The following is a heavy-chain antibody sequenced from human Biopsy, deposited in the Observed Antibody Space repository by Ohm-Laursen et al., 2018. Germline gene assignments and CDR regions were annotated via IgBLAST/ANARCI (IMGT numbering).Heavy chain of an antibody. CDR2: INPSGNST. Sequence: SVKVSCKASGYTFTTYYIHWVRQAPGQGLEWMGIINPSGNSTAYTQNFQGRVTMTWDTSTSTAHMELSSLRFEDTAVYYCALASFDYWGQGTLVTVSS. CDR3: ALASFDY. CDR1: GYTFTTYY. V-gene: IGHV1-46*01. J-gene: IGHJ4*02.